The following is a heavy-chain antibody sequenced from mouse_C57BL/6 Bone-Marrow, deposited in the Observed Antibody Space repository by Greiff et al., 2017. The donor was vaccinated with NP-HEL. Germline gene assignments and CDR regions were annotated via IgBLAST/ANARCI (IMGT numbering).Heavy chain of an antibody. CDR1: GYTFTSYW. Sequence: QVQLQQPGTELVKPGASVKLSCKASGYTFTSYWMHWVKQRPGQGLEWIGNINPSNGGTNYNEQFKSKATLTVDKSSSTAYMQLSSLTSEDSAVYYCSRSVTTVVAPYFDYWGQGTTLTVSS. J-gene: IGHJ2*01. D-gene: IGHD1-1*01. CDR3: SRSVTTVVAPYFDY. CDR2: INPSNGGT. V-gene: IGHV1-53*01.